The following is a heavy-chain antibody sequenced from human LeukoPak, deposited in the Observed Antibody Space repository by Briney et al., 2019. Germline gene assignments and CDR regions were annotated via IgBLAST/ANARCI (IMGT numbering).Heavy chain of an antibody. V-gene: IGHV3-74*01. Sequence: GGSLRLSCAASGXIFSNNWLHWVRQAPGKGLVSVLRVNMDGSQINYAEFVKGRFTTSRDNAKNTVYLQLNSLRAEDTAMYYCVRDLRIEDVWGLGTTVTVSS. CDR3: VRDLRIEDV. CDR1: GXIFSNNW. J-gene: IGHJ6*02. CDR2: VNMDGSQI. D-gene: IGHD2-21*01.